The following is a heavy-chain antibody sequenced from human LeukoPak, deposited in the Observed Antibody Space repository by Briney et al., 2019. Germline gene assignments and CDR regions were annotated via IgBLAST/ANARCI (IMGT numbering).Heavy chain of an antibody. J-gene: IGHJ4*02. Sequence: GGSLRLSCAASGFTFSSYTMNWVRQAPGKGLEWVSSITSGSGFKFYADSVKGRFTISRDNAKNSLYLQMNSLRAEDTAVHYCARVAGESRDYWGQGTLVTVSS. CDR3: ARVAGESRDY. V-gene: IGHV3-21*01. CDR1: GFTFSSYT. CDR2: ITSGSGFK.